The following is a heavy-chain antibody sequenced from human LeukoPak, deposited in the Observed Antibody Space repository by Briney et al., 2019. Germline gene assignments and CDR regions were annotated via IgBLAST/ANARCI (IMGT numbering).Heavy chain of an antibody. V-gene: IGHV4-34*01. CDR2: INHSGST. D-gene: IGHD1-26*01. J-gene: IGHJ4*02. Sequence: PSGTLFLTCAVYGGSLSGFYWGWIRQPPGEGLGWVGEINHSGSTNYNPSLKSRVTISVDTSKNQFSLKLSSVTAADTAVYYCASSIVGATPAYYFDYWGQGTLVTVSS. CDR3: ASSIVGATPAYYFDY. CDR1: GGSLSGFY.